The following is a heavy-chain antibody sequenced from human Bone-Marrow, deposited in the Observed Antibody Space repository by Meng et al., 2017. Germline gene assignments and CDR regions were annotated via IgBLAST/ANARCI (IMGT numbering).Heavy chain of an antibody. CDR3: ASGYRSSWSYFDY. J-gene: IGHJ4*02. V-gene: IGHV3-64*01. CDR1: GFTFSSYA. D-gene: IGHD6-13*01. Sequence: GESLKISCAASGFTFSSYAMHWVRQAPGKGLEYVSGISSYGDTTYYGTSVKGRFTISRDESKNTLYLQKGNVRGEDMAVYYCASGYRSSWSYFDYWGQGALVTVSS. CDR2: ISSYGDTT.